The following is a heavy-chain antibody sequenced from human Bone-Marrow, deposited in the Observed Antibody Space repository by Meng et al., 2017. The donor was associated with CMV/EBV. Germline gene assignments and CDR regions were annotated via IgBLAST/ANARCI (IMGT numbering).Heavy chain of an antibody. CDR1: GFTFSSYE. V-gene: IGHV3-48*03. Sequence: GGSLRLSCAASGFTFSSYEMNWVRQAPGKGLEWVSYISSSGSTIYYADSVKGRFTISRDNSKNTLYLQMNSLRAEDTAVYYCATQGWTTVTPFDYWGQGTLVTVSS. D-gene: IGHD4-11*01. J-gene: IGHJ4*02. CDR2: ISSSGSTI. CDR3: ATQGWTTVTPFDY.